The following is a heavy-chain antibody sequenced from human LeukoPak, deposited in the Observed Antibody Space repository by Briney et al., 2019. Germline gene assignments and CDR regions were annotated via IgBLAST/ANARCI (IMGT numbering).Heavy chain of an antibody. CDR2: INPNSGGT. Sequence: ASVKVSCKASGYTFTGYYIHWVRQAPGQGLEWMGWINPNSGGTNYAQKFQGRVTMTRDTSISTAYMELSRLRSDDTAVYYCARAYSGYRICDYWGQGTLVTVSS. D-gene: IGHD5-12*01. CDR1: GYTFTGYY. CDR3: ARAYSGYRICDY. V-gene: IGHV1-2*02. J-gene: IGHJ4*02.